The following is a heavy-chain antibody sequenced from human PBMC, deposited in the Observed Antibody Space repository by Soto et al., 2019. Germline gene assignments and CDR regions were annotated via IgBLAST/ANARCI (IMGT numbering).Heavy chain of an antibody. CDR3: AKARGYSGYDHPGPYYYYYGMDV. J-gene: IGHJ6*02. Sequence: GGSLRLSCAASGFTFSSYAMSWVRQAPGKGLEWVSAISGSGGSTYYADSVKGRFTISRDNSKNTLYLQMNSLRAEDTALYYCAKARGYSGYDHPGPYYYYYGMDVWGQGTTVTVSS. CDR1: GFTFSSYA. D-gene: IGHD5-12*01. V-gene: IGHV3-23*01. CDR2: ISGSGGST.